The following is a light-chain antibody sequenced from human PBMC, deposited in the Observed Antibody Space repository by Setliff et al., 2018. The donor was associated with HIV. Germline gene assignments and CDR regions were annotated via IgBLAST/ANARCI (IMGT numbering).Light chain of an antibody. CDR2: EVT. CDR3: SSHRSSSYV. Sequence: QSALTQPPSVSGSPGQSVTISCTGTSSDVGRYNRVSWYQQPPGTAPKLMIYEVTNRPSGVPDRFSGSKSGSTASLTISGLQAEDEDDYYCSSHRSSSYVFGTGTKVTVL. CDR1: SSDVGRYNR. V-gene: IGLV2-18*02. J-gene: IGLJ1*01.